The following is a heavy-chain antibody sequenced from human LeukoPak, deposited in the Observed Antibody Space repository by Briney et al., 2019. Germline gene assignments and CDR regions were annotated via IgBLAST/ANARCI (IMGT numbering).Heavy chain of an antibody. CDR2: IYYSGST. CDR3: ARLTERRVPYSGYERYWFDP. D-gene: IGHD5-12*01. CDR1: GYSISSGYY. Sequence: KPSETLSLTCAVSGYSISSGYYWGWVRQPRGKALEWIGSIYYSGSTYYNPSLKSRVTISVDTSKNQFSLKLSSVTAADTAVYYCARLTERRVPYSGYERYWFDPWGQGTLVTVSS. J-gene: IGHJ5*02. V-gene: IGHV4-38-2*01.